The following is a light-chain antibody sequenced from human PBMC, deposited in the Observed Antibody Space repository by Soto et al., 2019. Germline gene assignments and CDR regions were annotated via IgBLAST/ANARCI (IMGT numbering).Light chain of an antibody. J-gene: IGLJ3*02. CDR3: CSYAGSGTLV. CDR2: EGS. CDR1: SSDVGSYNL. V-gene: IGLV2-23*01. Sequence: QSALTQPASVSGSPGQSITISCTGSSSDVGSYNLVSWYQQHPGKAPKLMIYEGSKRPSGVSNRFSGSKSGNTASLTISGLQAEDEADYYCCSYAGSGTLVFGGGTKLPVL.